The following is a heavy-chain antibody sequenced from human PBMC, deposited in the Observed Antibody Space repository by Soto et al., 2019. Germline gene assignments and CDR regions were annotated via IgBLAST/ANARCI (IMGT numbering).Heavy chain of an antibody. V-gene: IGHV1-18*01. Sequence: ASVKVSCKASGYTFTSYGISWARQAPGQGLEWMGWISAYDGNTNYAQRLQGRVTMTTDTSTSTAYMELRSLRSDDTAVYYCARVDSNYGGMDVWGQGTTVTVSS. D-gene: IGHD4-4*01. J-gene: IGHJ6*02. CDR3: ARVDSNYGGMDV. CDR2: ISAYDGNT. CDR1: GYTFTSYG.